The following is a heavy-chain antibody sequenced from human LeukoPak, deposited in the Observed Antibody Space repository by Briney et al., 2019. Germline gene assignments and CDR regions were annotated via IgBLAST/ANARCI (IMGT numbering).Heavy chain of an antibody. CDR1: GFTFSSYS. Sequence: PGGSLRLSCAASGFTFSSYSMNWVRQAPGKGLEWVSSISSSSSYIYYADSVKGRFTISRDNAKNSLYLHMNSLRAEDTAVYYCARDKGYDFWSGYSLGFDPWGQGTLVTVSS. CDR2: ISSSSSYI. J-gene: IGHJ5*02. D-gene: IGHD3-3*01. CDR3: ARDKGYDFWSGYSLGFDP. V-gene: IGHV3-21*01.